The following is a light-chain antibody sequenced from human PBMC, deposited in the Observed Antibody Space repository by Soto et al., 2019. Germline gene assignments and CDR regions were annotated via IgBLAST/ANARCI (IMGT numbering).Light chain of an antibody. Sequence: QSVLTQPPSASATPGQRVAISCSGSRSNIESNTVNWYQQLPGAAPKLLIYINDQRPSGVPDRFSGSKSGTSASLAISGLQPEDEADYYCAAWDDSLNALFGTGTKLTVL. CDR1: RSNIESNT. V-gene: IGLV1-44*01. CDR2: IND. CDR3: AAWDDSLNAL. J-gene: IGLJ1*01.